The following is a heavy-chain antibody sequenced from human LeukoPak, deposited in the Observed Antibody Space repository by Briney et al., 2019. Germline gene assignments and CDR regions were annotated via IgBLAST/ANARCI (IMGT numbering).Heavy chain of an antibody. D-gene: IGHD2-2*01. CDR1: GYTFTSYD. J-gene: IGHJ6*02. CDR3: ARGRGARPRYQLLTNYYYYYGMDV. CDR2: MNPNSGNT. V-gene: IGHV1-8*01. Sequence: ASVKVSCKASGYTFTSYDINWVRQATGQGLEWMGWMNPNSGNTGYAQKFQGRVTMTRNTSISTAYMELSSLRSEDTAVYYCARGRGARPRYQLLTNYYYYYGMDVWGQGTTVTVSS.